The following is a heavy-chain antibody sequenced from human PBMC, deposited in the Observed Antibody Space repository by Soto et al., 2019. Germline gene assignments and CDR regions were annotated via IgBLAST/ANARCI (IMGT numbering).Heavy chain of an antibody. D-gene: IGHD3-22*01. Sequence: SLKISCRTSGYRFTSYWIAWVRQMPGKGLEWMGIIFPSDSDTRYSPSFQGQVTISADRSTSTVFLQWASLKASDTAVYFCARKDKSGYFNWFDPWGQGTLVTVSS. V-gene: IGHV5-51*01. CDR1: GYRFTSYW. J-gene: IGHJ5*02. CDR2: IFPSDSDT. CDR3: ARKDKSGYFNWFDP.